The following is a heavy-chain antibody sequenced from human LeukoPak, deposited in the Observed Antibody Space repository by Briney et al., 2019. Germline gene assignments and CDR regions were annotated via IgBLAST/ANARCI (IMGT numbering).Heavy chain of an antibody. Sequence: QTSETLSLTCAVYGGSFSGYYWSWIRQPPGKGLEWIGEINHSGSTNYNPSLKSRVTISVDTSKNQFSLKLSSVTAADTAVYYCARNHYDFWSGYFDYWGQGTLVTVSS. CDR1: GGSFSGYY. J-gene: IGHJ4*02. CDR2: INHSGST. D-gene: IGHD3-3*01. V-gene: IGHV4-34*01. CDR3: ARNHYDFWSGYFDY.